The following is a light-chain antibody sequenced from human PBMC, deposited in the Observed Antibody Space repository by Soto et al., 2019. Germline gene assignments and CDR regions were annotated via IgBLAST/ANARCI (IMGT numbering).Light chain of an antibody. J-gene: IGLJ3*02. CDR3: SSYTSSSTWV. Sequence: QSALTQPASVSVSPGQSITISCTGTSSDVGGYNYVSWYQQHPGKAPKLMIYEVSNRPSGVSNRFSGSKSGNTASLTISGLQAEDEADYYCSSYTSSSTWVFGGGTQLTVL. CDR1: SSDVGGYNY. CDR2: EVS. V-gene: IGLV2-14*01.